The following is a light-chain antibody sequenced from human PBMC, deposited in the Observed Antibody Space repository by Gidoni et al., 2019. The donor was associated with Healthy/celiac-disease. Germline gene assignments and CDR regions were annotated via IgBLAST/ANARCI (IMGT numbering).Light chain of an antibody. CDR1: QSVSSY. J-gene: IGKJ4*01. CDR3: QQRSNWPPGT. Sequence: EIVLTQSPATLPLSLGERATLSCRASQSVSSYLAWYQQKPGEAPRLLIYDASNRATGIPARFSGSGSGTDFTLTISSREPEDFAVYYCQQRSNWPPGTFGGGTKVEIK. V-gene: IGKV3-11*01. CDR2: DAS.